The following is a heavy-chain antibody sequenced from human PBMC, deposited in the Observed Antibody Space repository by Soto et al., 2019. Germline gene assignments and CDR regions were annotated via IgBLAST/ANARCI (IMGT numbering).Heavy chain of an antibody. D-gene: IGHD3-22*01. CDR2: IIPILGIA. CDR3: VITTRSEEIGSFDY. CDR1: GGTFSSYT. Sequence: QVQLVQSGAEVKKPGSSVKVSCKASGGTFSSYTISWVRQAPGQGLEWMGRIIPILGIANYAQKFQGRVTITADKSTSTAYMELSSLRSEDTAVYYAVITTRSEEIGSFDYWGQGTLVTVSS. J-gene: IGHJ4*02. V-gene: IGHV1-69*02.